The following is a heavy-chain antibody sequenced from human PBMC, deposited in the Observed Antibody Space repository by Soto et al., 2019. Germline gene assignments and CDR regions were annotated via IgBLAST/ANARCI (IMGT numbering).Heavy chain of an antibody. V-gene: IGHV3-30*18. D-gene: IGHD1-7*01. CDR1: GFTFSSYG. J-gene: IGHJ4*02. CDR2: ISYDGSNK. CDR3: AKDPITLNDNWNYVSDDY. Sequence: QVQLVESGGGVVQPGRSLRLSCAASGFTFSSYGMHWVRQAPGKGLEWVAVISYDGSNKYYADSVKGRFTISRDNSKNTLYLQMNSLRAEDTAVYYCAKDPITLNDNWNYVSDDYWGQGTLVTVSS.